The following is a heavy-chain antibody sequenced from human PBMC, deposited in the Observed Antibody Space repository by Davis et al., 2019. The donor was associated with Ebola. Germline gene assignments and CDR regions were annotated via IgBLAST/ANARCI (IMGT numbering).Heavy chain of an antibody. CDR3: ARGGSSGWYY. CDR2: IWYDERSP. Sequence: GGSLRLSCAASGFRFTSYGFHWVRQAPGKGLEWVAFIWYDERSPNYAESVKGRFTVSRDNAKNSLYLQMNSLRAEDTAVYYCARGGSSGWYYWGQGTLVTVSS. J-gene: IGHJ4*02. CDR1: GFRFTSYG. D-gene: IGHD6-19*01. V-gene: IGHV3-33*08.